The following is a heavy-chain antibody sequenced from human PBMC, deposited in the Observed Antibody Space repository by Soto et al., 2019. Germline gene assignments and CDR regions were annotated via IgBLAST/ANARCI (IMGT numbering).Heavy chain of an antibody. V-gene: IGHV4-59*01. J-gene: IGHJ6*02. CDR1: GGSISSYY. CDR2: IYYSGST. Sequence: SETLSLTCTVSGGSISSYYWSWIRQPPGKGLEWIGYIYYSGSTNYNPSLKSRVTISVDTSKNQFSLKLSSVTAADTAVYYCARESIAARPQYYYYGMDVRGQRTTVTVSS. D-gene: IGHD6-6*01. CDR3: ARESIAARPQYYYYGMDV.